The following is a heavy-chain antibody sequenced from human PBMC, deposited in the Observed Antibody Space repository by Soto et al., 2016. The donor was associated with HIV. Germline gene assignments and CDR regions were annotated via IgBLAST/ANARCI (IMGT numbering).Heavy chain of an antibody. CDR1: GGSFSDYY. J-gene: IGHJ4*02. Sequence: VQLQQWGAGLLKPSETLSLTCAVYGGSFSDYYWSWIRQPPGKGLEWIGEINHSGSTNYKPSLKSRVTISVDTSKNQFSLKLSSVTAADTAVYYCARGRAADVEEDYGDKYYFDYVGPGEPWVTVSS. CDR2: INHSGST. CDR3: ARGRAADVEEDYGDKYYFDY. D-gene: IGHD4-17*01. V-gene: IGHV4-34*01.